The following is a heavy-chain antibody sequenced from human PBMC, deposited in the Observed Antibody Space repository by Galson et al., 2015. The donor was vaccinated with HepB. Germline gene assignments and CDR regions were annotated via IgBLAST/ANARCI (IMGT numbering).Heavy chain of an antibody. Sequence: LRLSCAASGFTFSSYAMHWVRQAPGKGLEWVAVISYDGSNKYYADSVKGRFTISRDNSKNTLYLQMNGLRAEDTAVYYCARLMIVVVETRPDLSNGMDVWGQGTTVTVSS. CDR3: ARLMIVVVETRPDLSNGMDV. V-gene: IGHV3-30*04. J-gene: IGHJ6*02. D-gene: IGHD3-22*01. CDR2: ISYDGSNK. CDR1: GFTFSSYA.